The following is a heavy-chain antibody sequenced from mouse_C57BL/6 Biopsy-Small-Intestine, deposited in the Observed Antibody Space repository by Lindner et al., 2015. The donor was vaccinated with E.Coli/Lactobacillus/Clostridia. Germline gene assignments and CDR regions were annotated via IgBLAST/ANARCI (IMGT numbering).Heavy chain of an antibody. D-gene: IGHD3-2*02. Sequence: SVKVSCKASGYTFTDNYIYWVRQAPGQGLEWMGWINPNSGGTTFAQKFRGRVSLTRDTSITTVYMELSSLRSDDTAVYFCAREVVSYPVQATGSWFDPWGQGTLVTVSS. CDR3: AREVVSYPVQATGSWFDP. CDR2: INPNSGGT. J-gene: IGHJ4*01. CDR1: GYTFTDNY. V-gene: IGHV1-18*01.